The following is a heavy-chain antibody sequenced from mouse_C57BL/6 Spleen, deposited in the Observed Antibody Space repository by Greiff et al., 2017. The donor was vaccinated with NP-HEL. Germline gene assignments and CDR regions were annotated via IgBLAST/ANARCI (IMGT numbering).Heavy chain of an antibody. CDR2: INPSNGGT. Sequence: QVQLKESGTELVKPGASVKLSCKASGYTFTSYWMHWVKQRPGQGLEWIGNINPSNGGTNYNEKFKSKATLTVDKSSSTAYMQLSSLTSEDSAVYYCAGLGDYDYDAGFAYWGQGTLVTVSA. V-gene: IGHV1-53*01. D-gene: IGHD2-4*01. J-gene: IGHJ3*01. CDR3: AGLGDYDYDAGFAY. CDR1: GYTFTSYW.